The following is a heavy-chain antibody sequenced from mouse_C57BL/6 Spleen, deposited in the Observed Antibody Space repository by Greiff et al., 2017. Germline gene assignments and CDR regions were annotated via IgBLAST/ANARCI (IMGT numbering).Heavy chain of an antibody. CDR2: IDPSDSYT. Sequence: QVQLKQPGAELVMPGASVKLSCKASGYTFTSYWMHWVKQRPGQGLEWIGEIDPSDSYTNYNQKFKGKSTLTVDKSSSTAYMQLSSLTSEDSAVYYCARGFTTVVAEAMDYWGQGTSVTVSS. CDR1: GYTFTSYW. V-gene: IGHV1-69*01. D-gene: IGHD1-1*01. J-gene: IGHJ4*01. CDR3: ARGFTTVVAEAMDY.